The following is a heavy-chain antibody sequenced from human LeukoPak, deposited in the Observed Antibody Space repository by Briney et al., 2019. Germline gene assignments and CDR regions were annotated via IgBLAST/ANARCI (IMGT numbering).Heavy chain of an antibody. J-gene: IGHJ4*02. CDR2: INAGNGNT. Sequence: ASVKVSCKASGYTFTSYAMHWVRQAPGQGLEWMGWINAGNGNTKYSQKFQGRVTITRDTSASTAYMELSSLRSEDTAVYYCASFGGASIAVMGYWGQGTLVTVSS. CDR1: GYTFTSYA. D-gene: IGHD6-19*01. V-gene: IGHV1-3*01. CDR3: ASFGGASIAVMGY.